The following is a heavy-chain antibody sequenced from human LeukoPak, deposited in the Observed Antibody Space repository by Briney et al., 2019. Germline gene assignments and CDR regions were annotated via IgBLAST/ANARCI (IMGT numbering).Heavy chain of an antibody. CDR3: ASSVNCSSTSCHRGVLRYFDWPIDY. CDR1: GFTFDDYA. Sequence: GGSLRLSCAASGFTFDDYAMHWVRQAPGKGLEWVAVISYDGSNKYYADSVKGRFTISRDNSKNTLYLQMNSLRAEDTAVYYCASSVNCSSTSCHRGVLRYFDWPIDYWGQGTLVTVSS. CDR2: ISYDGSNK. J-gene: IGHJ4*02. D-gene: IGHD3-9*01. V-gene: IGHV3-30*04.